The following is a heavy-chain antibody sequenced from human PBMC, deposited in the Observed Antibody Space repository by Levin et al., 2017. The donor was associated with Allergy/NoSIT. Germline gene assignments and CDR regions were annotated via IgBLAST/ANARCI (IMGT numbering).Heavy chain of an antibody. D-gene: IGHD6-19*01. CDR1: GGSISSSSYY. V-gene: IGHV4-39*01. CDR2: IYYSGST. J-gene: IGHJ6*02. Sequence: SETLSLTCTVSGGSISSSSYYWGWIRQPPGKGLEWIGSIYYSGSTYYNPSLKSRVTISVDTSKNQFSLKLSSVTAADTAVYYCATFGGSGWYTYGMDVWGQGTTVTVSS. CDR3: ATFGGSGWYTYGMDV.